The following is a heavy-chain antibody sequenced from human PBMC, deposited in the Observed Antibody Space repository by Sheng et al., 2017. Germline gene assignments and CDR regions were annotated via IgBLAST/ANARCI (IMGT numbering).Heavy chain of an antibody. CDR2: INHSGST. D-gene: IGHD6-13*01. CDR1: GGSFSGYY. J-gene: IGHJ2*01. CDR3: ARAGSSSWPDLPNWCFDL. Sequence: QVQLQQWGAGLLKPSETLSLTCAVYGGSFSGYYWSWIRQPPGKGLEWIGEINHSGSTNYNPSLKSRVTISVDTSKNQFSLKLSSVTAADTAVYYCARAGSSSWPDLPNWCFDLWGRGTLVTVSS. V-gene: IGHV4-34*01.